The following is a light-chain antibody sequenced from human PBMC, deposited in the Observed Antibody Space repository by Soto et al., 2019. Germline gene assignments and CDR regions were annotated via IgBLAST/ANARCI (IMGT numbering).Light chain of an antibody. CDR1: SSDAGGYKY. V-gene: IGLV2-14*01. CDR2: EVS. J-gene: IGLJ1*01. Sequence: QSVLTQPASVSGSPGQSITISCTGTSSDAGGYKYVSWYQQHPGKAPKLMIYEVSNRPSGVSNRFSGSKSGNTASLTISGLQAEDEADYYCSSYTSSSTYVFGTGTKVTVL. CDR3: SSYTSSSTYV.